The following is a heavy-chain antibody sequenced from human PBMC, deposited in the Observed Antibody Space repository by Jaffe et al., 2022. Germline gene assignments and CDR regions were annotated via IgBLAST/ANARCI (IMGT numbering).Heavy chain of an antibody. CDR3: SRQLAE. Sequence: EVQLVESGGALVQPGGSLRLSCATSGFIFSNFWMDWVRQAPGKGLEWVANIKFDGSEIYYVDSVKGRFTISRDNAKNSVYLQMNSLRGEDTAIYYCSRQLAEWGQGTLVTVSS. CDR1: GFIFSNFW. J-gene: IGHJ4*02. V-gene: IGHV3-7*03. D-gene: IGHD1-1*01. CDR2: IKFDGSEI.